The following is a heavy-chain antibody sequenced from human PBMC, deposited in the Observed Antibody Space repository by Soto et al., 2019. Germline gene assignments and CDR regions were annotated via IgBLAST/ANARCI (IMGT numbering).Heavy chain of an antibody. V-gene: IGHV1-2*04. CDR2: INPNSGGT. D-gene: IGHD4-17*01. J-gene: IGHJ4*02. CDR3: ASRMGDYGDYSFDY. Sequence: GASVKVSCKASGYTFTGYYIHWVRQAPGQGLEWMGWINPNSGGTNYAQKFQGWVTMTRDTSIGTAYMELSRLRSDDTAVYYCASRMGDYGDYSFDYWGQGTLVTVSS. CDR1: GYTFTGYY.